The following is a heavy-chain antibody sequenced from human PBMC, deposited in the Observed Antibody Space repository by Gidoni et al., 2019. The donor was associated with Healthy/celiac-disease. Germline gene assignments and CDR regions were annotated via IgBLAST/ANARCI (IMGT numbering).Heavy chain of an antibody. CDR3: ARDSDYYGSGSPGDY. D-gene: IGHD3-10*01. Sequence: QVQLVQSGAEVKKPGASVKVSCKASGYTFTRYGISWVRQAPGQGLEWMGWISAYNGNTNYAQKLQGRVTMTTDTSTSTAYMELRSLRSDDTAVYYCARDSDYYGSGSPGDYWGQGTLVTVSS. V-gene: IGHV1-18*01. CDR2: ISAYNGNT. CDR1: GYTFTRYG. J-gene: IGHJ4*02.